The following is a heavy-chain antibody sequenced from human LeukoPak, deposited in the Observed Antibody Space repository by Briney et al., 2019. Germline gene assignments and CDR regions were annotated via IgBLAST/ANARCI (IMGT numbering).Heavy chain of an antibody. CDR3: SSKWELLY. J-gene: IGHJ4*02. CDR1: GFTFGDYA. Sequence: PGGSLRLSCTTSGFTFGDYAMSWVRQAPGKGLEWVGFIRSKAYGGTTEYAASVKGRFTISRDDSKSIAYLQMNSLKTEVTAVYYCSSKWELLYWGQGTLVTVSS. D-gene: IGHD1-26*01. CDR2: IRSKAYGGTT. V-gene: IGHV3-49*04.